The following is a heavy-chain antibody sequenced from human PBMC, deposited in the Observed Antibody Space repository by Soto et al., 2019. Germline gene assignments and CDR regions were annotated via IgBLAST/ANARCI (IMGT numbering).Heavy chain of an antibody. D-gene: IGHD2-2*01. CDR1: GYTLTGYG. Sequence: ASVKVSCKASGYTLTGYGISWVRQAPGQGLEWMGWISAYNGNTNYAQKLQGRVTMTTDTSTSTAYMELRSLRSDDTAVYYCARVPLIVPAAIREYYYYYYMDVWGKGTTVTVS. CDR3: ARVPLIVPAAIREYYYYYYMDV. J-gene: IGHJ6*03. CDR2: ISAYNGNT. V-gene: IGHV1-18*01.